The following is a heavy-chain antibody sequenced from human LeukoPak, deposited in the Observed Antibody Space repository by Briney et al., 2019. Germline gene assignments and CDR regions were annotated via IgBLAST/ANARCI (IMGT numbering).Heavy chain of an antibody. CDR2: IYPGDSDT. CDR1: GYSFTSYW. CDR3: ARHKLYYGDYLDY. J-gene: IGHJ4*02. V-gene: IGHV5-51*01. D-gene: IGHD4-17*01. Sequence: GESLKISCKGSGYSFTSYWIGWVRQMPAKGLAWMGIIYPGDSDTRYSPSFQGQVTISADKSISTAYLQWSSLKASDTAMYYCARHKLYYGDYLDYWGQGTLVTVSS.